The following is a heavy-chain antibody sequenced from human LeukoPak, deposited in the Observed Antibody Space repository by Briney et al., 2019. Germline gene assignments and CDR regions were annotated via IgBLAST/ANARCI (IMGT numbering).Heavy chain of an antibody. CDR1: GYTFTSYD. D-gene: IGHD4/OR15-4a*01. CDR3: ARVYGAETQRYYYYYYMDI. Sequence: EASVKVSCKASGYTFTSYDINWVRQATGQGLEWMGWMNPNSGNTGYAQKFQGRVTITRNTPISTAYMELSSLRSEDTAVYYSARVYGAETQRYYYYYYMDIWGKGTTVTVSS. V-gene: IGHV1-8*03. CDR2: MNPNSGNT. J-gene: IGHJ6*03.